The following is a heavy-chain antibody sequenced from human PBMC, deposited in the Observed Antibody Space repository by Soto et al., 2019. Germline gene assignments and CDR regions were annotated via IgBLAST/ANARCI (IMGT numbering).Heavy chain of an antibody. Sequence: QVQLVQSGAEVKKPGSSVKVSCKASGGTFSSYAISWVRQAPGQGLEWMGGIIPIFGTANYAQKFQGRVTITADESTSTAYMELSSLRSEDTAVYYCARDLGGNEPVVTRRGYYYYYGMDVWGQGTTVTVSS. CDR3: ARDLGGNEPVVTRRGYYYYYGMDV. CDR1: GGTFSSYA. CDR2: IIPIFGTA. V-gene: IGHV1-69*01. J-gene: IGHJ6*02. D-gene: IGHD2-21*02.